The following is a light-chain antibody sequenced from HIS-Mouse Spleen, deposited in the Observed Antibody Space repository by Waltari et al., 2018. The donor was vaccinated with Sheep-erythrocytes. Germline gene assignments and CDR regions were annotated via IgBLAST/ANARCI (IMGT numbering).Light chain of an antibody. CDR2: LGS. J-gene: IGKJ2*01. CDR3: MQALQTPLT. V-gene: IGKV2-28*01. CDR1: QSLLHSNGYNY. Sequence: DIVMTQSPLSLPVTPGEPASISCRSSQSLLHSNGYNYLDWYLQKPGQSPQLLIYLGSNRAFGVPARFSGSGSGTAVTLKISRVEGDDVGVYYCMQALQTPLTFGQGTKLEIK.